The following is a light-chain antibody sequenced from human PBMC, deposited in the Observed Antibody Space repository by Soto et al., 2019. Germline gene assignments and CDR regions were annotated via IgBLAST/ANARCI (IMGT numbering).Light chain of an antibody. CDR2: DAS. J-gene: IGKJ1*01. Sequence: DIQMTQSPSTLSASVGDRVTITCRASQSISSWLAWYQQKXXXAPKLLIYDASSLESGVPSRFSGSGXGTEXXLTISSLQPDDFATYYCQQYNSYSGTFGQGTKVEIK. V-gene: IGKV1-5*01. CDR3: QQYNSYSGT. CDR1: QSISSW.